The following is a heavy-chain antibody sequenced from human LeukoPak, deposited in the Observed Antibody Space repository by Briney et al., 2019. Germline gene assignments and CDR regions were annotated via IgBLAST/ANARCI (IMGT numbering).Heavy chain of an antibody. CDR1: GGSISSSNYY. CDR3: ARAHSIASYYYGVDV. Sequence: PSETLSLTCTVSGGSISSSNYYWGWIRQPPGKGLEWIGTIYYSGSTYYNSSLKSRVTLSVDTSENQFSLKLSSVTAADTAVYYCARAHSIASYYYGVDVWGQGTTVTVSS. J-gene: IGHJ6*02. V-gene: IGHV4-39*07. D-gene: IGHD2/OR15-2a*01. CDR2: IYYSGST.